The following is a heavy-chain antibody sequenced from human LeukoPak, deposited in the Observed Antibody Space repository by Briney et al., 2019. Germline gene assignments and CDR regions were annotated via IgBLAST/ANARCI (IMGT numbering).Heavy chain of an antibody. CDR3: ARDSSGWSRDY. Sequence: GGSLRLSCAASGFTFSAYSMSWVRQAPGKGLEWVSSINRGSNHIYYADAVKGRFTISRDNAKNSLYLQMNSLRAEDTAIYYCARDSSGWSRDYWGQGTLATVSS. D-gene: IGHD6-19*01. V-gene: IGHV3-21*06. CDR1: GFTFSAYS. J-gene: IGHJ4*02. CDR2: INRGSNHI.